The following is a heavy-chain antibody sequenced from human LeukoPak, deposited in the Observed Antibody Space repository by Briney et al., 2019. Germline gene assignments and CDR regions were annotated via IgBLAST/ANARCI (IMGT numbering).Heavy chain of an antibody. CDR1: GSTFTGYY. CDR3: AREAAGADY. Sequence: ASVKVSFKASGSTFTGYYMHWVRQAPGQGLEWMGWINPNSGDTNYAQKFQGRVTMTSDTSINTAYMELTRLRSDDTAVYYCAREAAGADYWGQGTLVTVSS. CDR2: INPNSGDT. D-gene: IGHD6-19*01. J-gene: IGHJ4*02. V-gene: IGHV1-2*02.